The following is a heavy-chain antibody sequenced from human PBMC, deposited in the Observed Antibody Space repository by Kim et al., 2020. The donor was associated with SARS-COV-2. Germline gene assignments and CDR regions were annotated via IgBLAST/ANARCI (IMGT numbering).Heavy chain of an antibody. Sequence: KGRFTISRDDSKSIAYLQMNSLKTEDTAVYYCTRDYNYDFWSGYPDAFDIWGQGTMVTVSS. J-gene: IGHJ3*02. V-gene: IGHV3-49*02. D-gene: IGHD3-3*01. CDR3: TRDYNYDFWSGYPDAFDI.